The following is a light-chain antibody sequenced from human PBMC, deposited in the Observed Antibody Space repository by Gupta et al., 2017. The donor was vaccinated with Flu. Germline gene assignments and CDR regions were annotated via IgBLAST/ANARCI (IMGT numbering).Light chain of an antibody. CDR2: SNN. CDR1: SSNTGSNT. J-gene: IGLJ1*01. Sequence: QSVLTQPPSASGRPGQRVTIACSGSSSNTGSNTVNWYQQLPGTAPKLLIYSNNQRPSGVPARFSGSKSGTSASLAISGLQSEDEADYYCAAWDDSLNGRVFGTGTKVTVL. CDR3: AAWDDSLNGRV. V-gene: IGLV1-44*01.